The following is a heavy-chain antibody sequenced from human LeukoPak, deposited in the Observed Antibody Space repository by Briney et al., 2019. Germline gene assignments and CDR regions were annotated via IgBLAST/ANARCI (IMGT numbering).Heavy chain of an antibody. V-gene: IGHV1-2*02. Sequence: ASVKVSCKASGYTFTGYYMHWVRQAPGQGLEWMGWINPNSGGTNYAQKFQGRVTMTRDTSISTAYMELSSLRSEDTAVYYCARVVTPRYCTTTSCYWKAWFDPWGQGTLVTVSS. J-gene: IGHJ5*02. D-gene: IGHD2-2*01. CDR2: INPNSGGT. CDR1: GYTFTGYY. CDR3: ARVVTPRYCTTTSCYWKAWFDP.